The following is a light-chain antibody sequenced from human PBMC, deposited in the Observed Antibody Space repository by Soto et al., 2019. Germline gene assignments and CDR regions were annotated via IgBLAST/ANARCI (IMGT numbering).Light chain of an antibody. CDR2: EVS. V-gene: IGLV2-8*01. CDR1: SSDVGGYNY. CDR3: SSYAGSKTL. J-gene: IGLJ2*01. Sequence: QSALTQPPSASGSPGQSVTISCTGTSSDVGGYNYLSWYQQHPGKAPKLMIYEVSKRPSGVPDRFSGSKSGNTASLTVSGLQAEDEADYYCSSYAGSKTLFGGGTKLTVL.